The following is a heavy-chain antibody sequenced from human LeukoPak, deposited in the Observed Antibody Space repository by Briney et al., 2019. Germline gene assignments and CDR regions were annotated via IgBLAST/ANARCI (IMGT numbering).Heavy chain of an antibody. D-gene: IGHD3-22*01. V-gene: IGHV1-18*01. CDR2: ISAYNGNT. CDR3: ARDSGYYDSSASDY. Sequence: ASVKVSCKASGYTFTNYGISWVRQAPGQGLEWMGWISAYNGNTNYAQKLQVRVTMTTDTSTSTAYMELRSLTSVDTAVYYCARDSGYYDSSASDYWGQGTLVTVSS. CDR1: GYTFTNYG. J-gene: IGHJ4*02.